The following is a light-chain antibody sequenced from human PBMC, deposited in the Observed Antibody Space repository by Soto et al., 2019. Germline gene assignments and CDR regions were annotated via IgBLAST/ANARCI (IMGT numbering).Light chain of an antibody. CDR1: QSVGPN. Sequence: EIVVTQSPATLSVSPGERATLYCRASQSVGPNLAWYQQKPGQAPRLLIYGASTRATGVPARFSGSGSGTEFTLTISSLQSEDFAIYYCQQYDNWPRTFAQGTKVEIK. V-gene: IGKV3-15*01. CDR2: GAS. J-gene: IGKJ1*01. CDR3: QQYDNWPRT.